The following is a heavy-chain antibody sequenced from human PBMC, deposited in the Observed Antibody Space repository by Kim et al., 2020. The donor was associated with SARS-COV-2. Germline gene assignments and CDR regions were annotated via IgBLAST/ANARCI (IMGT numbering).Heavy chain of an antibody. J-gene: IGHJ3*02. CDR2: IYYSGST. Sequence: SETLSLTCTVSGGSISSGGYYWSWIRQHPGKGLEWIGYIYYSGSTYYNPSLKSRVTISVDTSKNQFSLKLSSVTAADTAVDYCARYSQGPSGRITMVRGVIISAFDIWGQGTMVTVSS. V-gene: IGHV4-31*03. D-gene: IGHD3-10*01. CDR3: ARYSQGPSGRITMVRGVIISAFDI. CDR1: GGSISSGGYY.